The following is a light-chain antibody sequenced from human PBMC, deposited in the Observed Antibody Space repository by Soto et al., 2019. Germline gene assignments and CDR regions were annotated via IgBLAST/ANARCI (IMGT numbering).Light chain of an antibody. J-gene: IGKJ2*01. Sequence: EIVMTQSPATLSVSPGERATLSCRASQSVSSNLAWYQQKPGQAPRLLIYLASTRATGIPARFSGSGSGTEFNLTISSLQSEDFAVYSCQQYNNWPITFGQGTKLEIK. CDR3: QQYNNWPIT. CDR1: QSVSSN. V-gene: IGKV3-15*01. CDR2: LAS.